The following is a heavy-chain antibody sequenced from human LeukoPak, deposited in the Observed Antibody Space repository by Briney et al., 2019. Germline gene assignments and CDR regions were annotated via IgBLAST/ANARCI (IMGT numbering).Heavy chain of an antibody. CDR1: GGSFSGYY. CDR2: INHSGST. V-gene: IGHV4-34*01. D-gene: IGHD2-2*02. J-gene: IGHJ4*02. Sequence: KPSETLSLTCAVYGGSFSGYYWSWIRQPPGKGLEWIGEINHSGSTNYNPSLKSRVTISVDPSKNQFSLKLSSVTAADTAVYYRARGPGPDIVVVPAAIFDYWGQGTLVTVSS. CDR3: ARGPGPDIVVVPAAIFDY.